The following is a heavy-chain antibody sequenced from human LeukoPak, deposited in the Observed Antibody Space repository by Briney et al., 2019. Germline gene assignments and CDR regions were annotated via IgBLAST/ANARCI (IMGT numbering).Heavy chain of an antibody. D-gene: IGHD5-18*01. V-gene: IGHV3-7*01. CDR3: ARRKMTEYSYANWYFDY. CDR1: GFTFSSYW. CDR2: IKQDGSEK. J-gene: IGHJ4*02. Sequence: GGSLRLSCAASGFTFSSYWMSWVRQAPGKGLEWVANIKQDGSEKYYVDSVKGRFTISRDNAKNSLYLQMNSLRAEDTAVYYCARRKMTEYSYANWYFDYWGQGTLVTVSS.